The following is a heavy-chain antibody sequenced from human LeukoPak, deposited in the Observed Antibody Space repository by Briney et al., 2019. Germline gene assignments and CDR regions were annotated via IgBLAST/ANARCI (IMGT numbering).Heavy chain of an antibody. Sequence: GGSLRLSCVASGFSFSTYWMHWVRQAPGKGLVWVSRIDNGGTTTLYADSVRGRFTISRDNSKNTLYLQMNSLRAEDTAVYYCAREGIAAAGREFDYWGQGTLVTVSS. CDR1: GFSFSTYW. CDR3: AREGIAAAGREFDY. D-gene: IGHD6-13*01. J-gene: IGHJ4*02. CDR2: IDNGGTTT. V-gene: IGHV3-74*01.